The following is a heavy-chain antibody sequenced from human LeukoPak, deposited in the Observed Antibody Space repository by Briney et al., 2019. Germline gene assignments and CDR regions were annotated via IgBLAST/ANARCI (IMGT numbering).Heavy chain of an antibody. J-gene: IGHJ5*02. CDR3: ARASGDYGARRFDP. CDR1: GDSISGNY. D-gene: IGHD4-17*01. V-gene: IGHV4-59*08. Sequence: SETLSLTCTVSGDSISGNYWTWIRQPPGKGLEWIGYIYYSGSTNYNASLKSRVTISVDTSKNQFSLKLRSVTAADTAVYYCARASGDYGARRFDPWGQGTLVTVSS. CDR2: IYYSGST.